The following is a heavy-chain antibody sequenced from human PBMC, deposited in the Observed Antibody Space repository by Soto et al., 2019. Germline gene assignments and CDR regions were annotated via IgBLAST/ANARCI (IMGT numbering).Heavy chain of an antibody. CDR1: GYTFTSYW. CDR3: AKDAPVRSLLPHFNDY. V-gene: IGHV5-51*01. Sequence: PGESLKISCKGSGYTFTSYWIGWVRQMPGKGLEWMGIIYPGDSETRYSPSFQGQVTISADRSITTAYLQWSSLKASDTAMYFCAKDAPVRSLLPHFNDYWGQGTLVTVSS. D-gene: IGHD3-10*01. CDR2: IYPGDSET. J-gene: IGHJ4*02.